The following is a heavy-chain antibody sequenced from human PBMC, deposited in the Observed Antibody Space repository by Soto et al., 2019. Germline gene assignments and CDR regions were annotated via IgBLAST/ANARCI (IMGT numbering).Heavy chain of an antibody. CDR3: ARDVLLWFGELYPGMDV. D-gene: IGHD3-10*01. Sequence: QVQLVQSGAEVKKPGASVKVSCKASGYTFTSYGISWVRQAPGQGLEWMGWISAYNGNTNYAQKLQGRVTMTTDTSTSTAYRELRSLRSDDTAVYYCARDVLLWFGELYPGMDVWGQGTTVTVSS. CDR2: ISAYNGNT. V-gene: IGHV1-18*01. J-gene: IGHJ6*02. CDR1: GYTFTSYG.